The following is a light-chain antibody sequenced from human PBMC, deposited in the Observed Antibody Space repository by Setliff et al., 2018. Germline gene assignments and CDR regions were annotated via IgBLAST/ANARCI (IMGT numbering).Light chain of an antibody. CDR2: EVT. J-gene: IGLJ2*01. Sequence: QSALTQPAAVSGSPGQSITISCAGTSSDVGGYNYVSWYQQHPGKAPKLMIYEVTKRPSGVSDRFSGSKSGNTASLTIPGLQAEDEADYYCLSYTSETTHALFAGGTKVTV. CDR3: LSYTSETTHAL. CDR1: SSDVGGYNY. V-gene: IGLV2-14*03.